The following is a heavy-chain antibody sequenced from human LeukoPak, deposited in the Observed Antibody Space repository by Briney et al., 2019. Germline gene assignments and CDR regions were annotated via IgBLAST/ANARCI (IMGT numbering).Heavy chain of an antibody. CDR1: GYTFTRYV. J-gene: IGHJ4*02. Sequence: ASVKVSCKASGYTFTRYVINWVRQATGQGLEWMGWMNPNSGNRGYAQKFQGRVTMTTNPSISTAYMELSSLRSEDTAVYYCARANGDYDYCGQGTLVTVSS. CDR3: ARANGDYDY. V-gene: IGHV1-8*01. D-gene: IGHD4-17*01. CDR2: MNPNSGNR.